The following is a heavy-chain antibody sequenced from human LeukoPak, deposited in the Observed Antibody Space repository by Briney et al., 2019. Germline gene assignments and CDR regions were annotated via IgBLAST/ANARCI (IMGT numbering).Heavy chain of an antibody. J-gene: IGHJ4*02. CDR3: DYDYEDAGGFDY. V-gene: IGHV3-30*02. D-gene: IGHD3-22*01. CDR1: AFRFNTYS. CDR2: IRYDGSDK. Sequence: GGSLRLSCAASAFRFNTYSMHWVRQAPGKGLEWVAFIRYDGSDKFYTDSVKGRFTISRDNSENTLYLQMNSLRAEDTAVYARDYDYEDAGGFDYWGQGTLVTVSS.